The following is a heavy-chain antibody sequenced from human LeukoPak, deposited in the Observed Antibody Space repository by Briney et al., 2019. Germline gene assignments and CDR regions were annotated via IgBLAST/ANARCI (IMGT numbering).Heavy chain of an antibody. J-gene: IGHJ4*02. Sequence: PGGSLRLSCAASGFTFSSYAMSWVRQAPGKGLEWVSVISGSGGSTYYADSVRGRFTISRDNSKNTLFLQMNSLRAEDTAVYYCAKVPGSSITRYFYFDYWGQGTLVPVSS. CDR3: AKVPGSSITRYFYFDY. CDR2: ISGSGGST. V-gene: IGHV3-23*01. CDR1: GFTFSSYA. D-gene: IGHD6-13*01.